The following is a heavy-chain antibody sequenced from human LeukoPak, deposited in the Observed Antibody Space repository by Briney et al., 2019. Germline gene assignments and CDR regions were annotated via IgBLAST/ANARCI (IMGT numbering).Heavy chain of an antibody. Sequence: PSETLSLTCAVYGGSLSGYYWSWIRQPPGKGLEWIGEINHSGSTNYNPSLKSRVTISVDTSKNQFSLKLSSVTAADTAVYYCARVGTRPISRWGQGTLVTVSS. CDR3: ARVGTRPISR. CDR1: GGSLSGYY. J-gene: IGHJ4*02. V-gene: IGHV4-34*01. D-gene: IGHD1-14*01. CDR2: INHSGST.